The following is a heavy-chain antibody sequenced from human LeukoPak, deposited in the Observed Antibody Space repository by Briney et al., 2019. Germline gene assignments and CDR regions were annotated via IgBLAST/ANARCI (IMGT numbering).Heavy chain of an antibody. V-gene: IGHV3-74*01. CDR3: ARAAFYDSSGYGHY. J-gene: IGHJ4*02. CDR2: INSDGSST. CDR1: GFTFSSYW. D-gene: IGHD3-22*01. Sequence: GGSLRLSCAASGFTFSSYWMHWVRQAPGKGLVWVSRINSDGSSTSYADSVKGRFTISRGNAKNTLFLQMNSLRAEDTAVYYCARAAFYDSSGYGHYWGQGTLVTVSS.